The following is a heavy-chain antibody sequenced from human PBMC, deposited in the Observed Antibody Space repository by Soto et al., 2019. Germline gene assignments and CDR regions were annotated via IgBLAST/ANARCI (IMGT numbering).Heavy chain of an antibody. Sequence: HPGGSLRLSCAASGFTFSSYAMSWVRQAPGKGLEWVSAISGSGGSTYYADSVKGRFTISRDNSKNTLYLQMNSLRAEDTAVYYCAKDVNYYGSGSSPSPALDYWGQGTLVTVSS. CDR2: ISGSGGST. D-gene: IGHD3-10*01. V-gene: IGHV3-23*01. CDR1: GFTFSSYA. J-gene: IGHJ4*02. CDR3: AKDVNYYGSGSSPSPALDY.